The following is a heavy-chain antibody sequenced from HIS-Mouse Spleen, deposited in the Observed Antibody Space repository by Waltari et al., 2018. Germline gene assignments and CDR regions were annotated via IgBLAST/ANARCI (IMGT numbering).Heavy chain of an antibody. CDR1: GGSISSYY. Sequence: QVQLQESGPGLVKPSETLSLTCTVSGGSISSYYWSWIRQPAGKGLEWSGRIYTGGSTTYHPSRKSRVTMSVDTSKNHFSLKLSSVTAADTAVYYCARDFHDFWSGYYGGDKKHDAFDIWGQGTMVTVSS. D-gene: IGHD3-3*01. V-gene: IGHV4-4*07. J-gene: IGHJ3*02. CDR3: ARDFHDFWSGYYGGDKKHDAFDI. CDR2: IYTGGST.